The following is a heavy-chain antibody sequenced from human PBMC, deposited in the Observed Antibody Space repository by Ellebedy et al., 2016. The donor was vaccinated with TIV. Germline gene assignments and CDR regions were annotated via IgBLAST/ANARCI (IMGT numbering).Heavy chain of an antibody. Sequence: GESLKISXAASGFTFSSYAMSWVRQAPGKGLEWVSVISGTGGSTNYADSLKGLFTISRDNSKNTLYLQMNSLRAEDTAVYYCAKDQTGRGYSYGYDYWGQGTLVTVSS. V-gene: IGHV3-23*01. D-gene: IGHD5-18*01. J-gene: IGHJ4*02. CDR1: GFTFSSYA. CDR2: ISGTGGST. CDR3: AKDQTGRGYSYGYDY.